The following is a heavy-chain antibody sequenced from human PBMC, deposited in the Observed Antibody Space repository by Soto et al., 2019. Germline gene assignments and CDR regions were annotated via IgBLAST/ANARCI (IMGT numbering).Heavy chain of an antibody. D-gene: IGHD3-22*01. J-gene: IGHJ3*02. CDR1: VKAFTGFW. CDR3: AKQDDRGALEI. CDR2: IYPGDSDT. Sequence: GESLKISCKISVKAFTGFWVVWVRQMPGRGLEWMGNIYPGDSDTRYTPPFQGQVTISADKSTNTAYLQWHSLQASDTALYYCAKQDDRGALEIWGQGTKVTVSS. V-gene: IGHV5-51*01.